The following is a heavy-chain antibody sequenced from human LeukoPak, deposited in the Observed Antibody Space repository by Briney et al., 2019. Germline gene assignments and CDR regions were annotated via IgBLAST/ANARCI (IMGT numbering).Heavy chain of an antibody. J-gene: IGHJ4*02. CDR2: ITNNNGKT. D-gene: IGHD6-19*01. Sequence: GGSLRLSCVASGFTVSRYAMSWVRQVPGKGLEWVASITNNNGKTYYADCAKGRFTISRDKSENTVYLQMNSLRAEDTAVYYCAKDHPSSGWPTFEYWGQGTRVTVSP. V-gene: IGHV3-23*01. CDR1: GFTVSRYA. CDR3: AKDHPSSGWPTFEY.